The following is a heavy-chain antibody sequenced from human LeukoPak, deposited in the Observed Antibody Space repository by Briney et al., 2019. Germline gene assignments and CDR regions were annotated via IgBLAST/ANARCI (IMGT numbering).Heavy chain of an antibody. D-gene: IGHD3-22*01. J-gene: IGHJ4*02. CDR1: GGTFSSYA. Sequence: SVKVSCKASGGTFSSYAISWVRQAPGQGLEWMGGIIPIFGTANYAQKFQGRVTITTDESTSTAYMELSSLRSGDTAVYYCASTSPRGDSSGYYYVDWGQGTLVTVSS. CDR2: IIPIFGTA. CDR3: ASTSPRGDSSGYYYVD. V-gene: IGHV1-69*05.